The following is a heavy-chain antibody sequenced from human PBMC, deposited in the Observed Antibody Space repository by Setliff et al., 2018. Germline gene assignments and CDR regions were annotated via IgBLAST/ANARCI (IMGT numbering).Heavy chain of an antibody. Sequence: KASETLSLTCTVSGGSISTYYWSWIRQHPGKGLEWIGYIYYSGSTDYNPSLMSRVTISVDTSKNQFSLKLSSVTAADTAVYYCARMSGFLYMDVWGKGTTVTV. V-gene: IGHV4-59*06. CDR2: IYYSGST. CDR1: GGSISTYY. D-gene: IGHD3-3*01. CDR3: ARMSGFLYMDV. J-gene: IGHJ6*03.